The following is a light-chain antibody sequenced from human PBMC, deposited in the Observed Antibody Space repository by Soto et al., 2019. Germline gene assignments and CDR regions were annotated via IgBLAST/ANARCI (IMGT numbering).Light chain of an antibody. Sequence: NFMLTQPHSVSESPGKTVTISCTRSSGSIASNYVQWYQQHPGSSPTTVIYEDNQIPPGVPARFSGSIDSSSNSASLTISGLKTEDEADYYCQSYDSSNHGVFGGGTKLTFL. V-gene: IGLV6-57*01. CDR3: QSYDSSNHGV. J-gene: IGLJ3*02. CDR1: SGSIASNY. CDR2: EDN.